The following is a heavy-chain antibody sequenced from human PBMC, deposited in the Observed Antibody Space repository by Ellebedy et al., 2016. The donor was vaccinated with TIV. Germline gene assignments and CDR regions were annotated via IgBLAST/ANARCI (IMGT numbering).Heavy chain of an antibody. J-gene: IGHJ4*02. CDR1: GFTFSNYA. V-gene: IGHV3-23*01. D-gene: IGHD3-3*01. CDR3: ARASSGSSYWGYDY. Sequence: PGGSLRLSCAVSGFTFSNYAMAWVRQAPGKGLEWVSAVGARSEYTFYADSVKGRFTISRDNSKNTLYLQMNSLRVEDTAVYFCARASSGSSYWGYDYWGQGTLVTVSS. CDR2: VGARSEYT.